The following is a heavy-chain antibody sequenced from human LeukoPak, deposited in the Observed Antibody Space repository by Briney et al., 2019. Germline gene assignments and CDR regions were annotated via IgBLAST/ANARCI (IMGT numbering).Heavy chain of an antibody. D-gene: IGHD3-22*01. CDR2: IYYSGSA. J-gene: IGHJ3*02. CDR1: GGSISSGDYY. CDR3: ARVYYYDSSAAFDI. Sequence: SETLSLTCTVSGGSISSGDYYWSWIRQPPGKGLEWIGYIYYSGSAYYNPSLKSRVTISVDTSKNQFSLKLSSVTAADTAVYYCARVYYYDSSAAFDIWGQGTMVTVSS. V-gene: IGHV4-30-4*08.